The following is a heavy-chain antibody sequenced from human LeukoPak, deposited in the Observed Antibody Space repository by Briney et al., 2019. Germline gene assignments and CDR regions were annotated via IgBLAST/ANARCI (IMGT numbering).Heavy chain of an antibody. CDR3: ARDGLNAKTGTTDAFDI. V-gene: IGHV4-4*02. CDR1: GGSISSSNW. D-gene: IGHD1-1*01. CDR2: IYHSGST. Sequence: SGTLSLTCAVSGGSISSSNWWSWVRQPPGKGLEWIGEIYHSGSTNYNPSLKSRVTISVDKSKNQFSLNLSSVTAADTAVYYCARDGLNAKTGTTDAFDIWGQGTMVTVSS. J-gene: IGHJ3*02.